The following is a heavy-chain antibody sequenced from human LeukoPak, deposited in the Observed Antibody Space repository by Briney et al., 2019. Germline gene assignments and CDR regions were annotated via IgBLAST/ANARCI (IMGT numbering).Heavy chain of an antibody. V-gene: IGHV3-23*01. J-gene: IGHJ4*02. CDR2: ISGSGGST. CDR1: GFTFSSYA. Sequence: TGGSLRLSCAASGFTFSSYAMSWVRQAPGKGLEWVSAISGSGGSTYYADSVKGRFTISRDNSKNTLYLQMNSLRAEDTAVYYCAKYWSFNYYGSGSYYDYWGQGTLVTVSS. D-gene: IGHD3-10*01. CDR3: AKYWSFNYYGSGSYYDY.